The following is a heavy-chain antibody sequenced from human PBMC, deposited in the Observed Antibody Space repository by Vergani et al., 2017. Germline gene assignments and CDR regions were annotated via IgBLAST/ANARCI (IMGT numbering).Heavy chain of an antibody. V-gene: IGHV4-34*01. Sequence: QVQLQQWGAGLLKPSETLSLTCAVYGGSFSGYYWSWIRQPPGKGLEWIGEINHSGSTNYNPSLKGRVTISVDTSKNQFSLKLSSVTAADTAVYYCARRPYYYDXSGYSKYYYYGMDVWGQGTTVTVSS. CDR1: GGSFSGYY. D-gene: IGHD3-22*01. CDR2: INHSGST. CDR3: ARRPYYYDXSGYSKYYYYGMDV. J-gene: IGHJ6*02.